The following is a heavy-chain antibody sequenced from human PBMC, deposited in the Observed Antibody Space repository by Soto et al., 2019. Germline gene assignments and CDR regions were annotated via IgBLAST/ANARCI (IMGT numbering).Heavy chain of an antibody. J-gene: IGHJ4*02. CDR2: ISAYNGNT. CDR3: ASHPYCSGGSCYSEYFDY. D-gene: IGHD2-15*01. V-gene: IGHV1-18*01. CDR1: GYTFTSYG. Sequence: ASVKVSCKASGYTFTSYGISWARQAPGQGLEWMGWISAYNGNTNYAQKFQGRVTITADKSTSTAYMELSSLRSEDTAVYYCASHPYCSGGSCYSEYFDYWGQGTLVTVSS.